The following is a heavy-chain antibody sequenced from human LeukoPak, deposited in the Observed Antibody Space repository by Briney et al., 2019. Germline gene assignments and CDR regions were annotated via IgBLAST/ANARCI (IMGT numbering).Heavy chain of an antibody. CDR2: IRTKPDNYAA. J-gene: IGHJ6*02. Sequence: PGGSLRLSCAASGFTFSGSAVHWVRQASGKGLEWLGRIRTKPDNYAAAYAASVKGRFTISRDDSKNSAYLQTDSLKTEDTAVYYCSRFDLDYDGSRYASDGLDVWGQGTTVIVSS. D-gene: IGHD3-22*01. V-gene: IGHV3-73*01. CDR1: GFTFSGSA. CDR3: SRFDLDYDGSRYASDGLDV.